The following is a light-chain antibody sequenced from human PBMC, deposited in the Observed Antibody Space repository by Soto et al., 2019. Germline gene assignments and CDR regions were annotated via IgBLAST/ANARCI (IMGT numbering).Light chain of an antibody. Sequence: DIQMTQSPSSLSASVGDRVTITCRASQTPRTFINWYQQKPGKAPKLLIYKAANLADEVPSRFAGSGSGTDFTLTITRLQPDDFATYYCQHYNSFSRTFGQGTKVEV. V-gene: IGKV1-5*03. CDR3: QHYNSFSRT. CDR2: KAA. J-gene: IGKJ1*01. CDR1: QTPRTF.